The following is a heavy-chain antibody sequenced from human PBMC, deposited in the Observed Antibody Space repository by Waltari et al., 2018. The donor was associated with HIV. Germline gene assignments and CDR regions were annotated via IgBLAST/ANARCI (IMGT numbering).Heavy chain of an antibody. D-gene: IGHD3-10*01. V-gene: IGHV4-59*01. J-gene: IGHJ4*02. CDR1: GSSMTSYY. CDR3: ARYGSGHRHFGY. CDR2: IYSSGSA. Sequence: QVQLQESGPGLLKPSATLSLTCSVSGSSMTSYYCAWLRQPPGKGLEWIGYIYSSGSASYSPSLQSRLTISVDTSKNQFSLKLTSVTAADTAVYYCARYGSGHRHFGYWGQGALVIVSS.